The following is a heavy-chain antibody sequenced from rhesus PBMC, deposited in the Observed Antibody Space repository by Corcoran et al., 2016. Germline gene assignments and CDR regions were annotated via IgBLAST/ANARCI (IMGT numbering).Heavy chain of an antibody. CDR3: ARRRIYFDY. V-gene: IGHV4-76*01. CDR1: GGSISSGYD. CDR2: IYGSSGST. J-gene: IGHJ4*01. Sequence: QVQLQESGPGVVKPSETLSLTCAVSGGSISSGYDWSWIRQPPGKGLEWIGYIYGSSGSTNYNPSHNNRVTISKDASKNQFSLKLSSVTAADTAVYYCARRRIYFDYWGQGVLVTVSS. D-gene: IGHD3-9*01.